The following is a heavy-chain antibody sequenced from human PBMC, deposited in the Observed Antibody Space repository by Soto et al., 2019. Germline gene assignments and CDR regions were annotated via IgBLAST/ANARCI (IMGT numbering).Heavy chain of an antibody. Sequence: WGALKLSCASSGFTVSSYAMTWSRQAPGKGLEWVSAISGSGGSTYYADSVKGRFTISRDNSKNTLYLQMNSLRAEDTAVYYCAKSAEGYSSSRYYYYYGMDVWGQGTTVTVSS. D-gene: IGHD6-13*01. J-gene: IGHJ6*02. V-gene: IGHV3-23*01. CDR1: GFTVSSYA. CDR3: AKSAEGYSSSRYYYYYGMDV. CDR2: ISGSGGST.